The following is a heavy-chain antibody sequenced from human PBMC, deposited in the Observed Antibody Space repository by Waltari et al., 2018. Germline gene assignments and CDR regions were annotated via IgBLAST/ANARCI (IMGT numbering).Heavy chain of an antibody. CDR1: GFAFRNDN. D-gene: IGHD3-3*01. V-gene: IGHV3-21*06. CDR3: ARENLGVIIFHYYFMDV. J-gene: IGHJ6*03. Sequence: EVQLVESGGGLVKPGGSLRLSCAASGFAFRNDNMKWVRQAPGKGLEWVSSISGSGTYIYYSDSVKGRFTISRDNAKNSLFLQMNSLRAEDTAVYYCARENLGVIIFHYYFMDVWGKGTTVTISS. CDR2: ISGSGTYI.